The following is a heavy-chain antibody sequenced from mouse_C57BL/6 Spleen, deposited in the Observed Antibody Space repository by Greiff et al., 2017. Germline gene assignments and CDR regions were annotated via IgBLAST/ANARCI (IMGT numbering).Heavy chain of an antibody. D-gene: IGHD1-1*01. Sequence: EVQLMESGGGLVKPGGSLKLSCAASGFTFSDYGMHWVRQAPEKGLEWVAYISSGSSTIYYADTVKGRFTISIDNAKNTLFLQMTSLRSEDTAMYYCARRSTTDYYYGMDDWGQGTSVTVSS. V-gene: IGHV5-17*01. J-gene: IGHJ4*01. CDR2: ISSGSSTI. CDR3: ARRSTTDYYYGMDD. CDR1: GFTFSDYG.